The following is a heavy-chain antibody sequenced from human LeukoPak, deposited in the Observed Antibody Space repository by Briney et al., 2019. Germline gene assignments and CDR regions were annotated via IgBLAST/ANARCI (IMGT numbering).Heavy chain of an antibody. CDR2: IKQGGSEK. CDR1: GFTFSSYW. D-gene: IGHD6-13*01. CDR3: ARDRLAAAGTPPLT. V-gene: IGHV3-7*01. Sequence: PGGSLRLSCAASGFTFSSYWMTWVRQAPGKGLEWVANIKQGGSEKYYVDSVKGRFTVSRDNAKNSLYLQMNSLRAEDTAVYYCARDRLAAAGTPPLTWGQGTLVTVSS. J-gene: IGHJ5*02.